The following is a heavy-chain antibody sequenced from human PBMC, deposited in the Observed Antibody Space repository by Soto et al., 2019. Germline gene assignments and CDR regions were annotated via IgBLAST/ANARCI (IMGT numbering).Heavy chain of an antibody. V-gene: IGHV3-23*01. J-gene: IGHJ6*02. CDR3: AKEGEERSITIFGVVIHYGMDV. CDR1: GFTFSSYA. Sequence: GGSLRLSCAASGFTFSSYAMSWVRQAPGKGLEWVSAISGSGGSTYYADSVKGRFTISRDNSKNTLYLQMNSLRAEDTAVYYCAKEGEERSITIFGVVIHYGMDVWGQGTTVTVSS. CDR2: ISGSGGST. D-gene: IGHD3-3*01.